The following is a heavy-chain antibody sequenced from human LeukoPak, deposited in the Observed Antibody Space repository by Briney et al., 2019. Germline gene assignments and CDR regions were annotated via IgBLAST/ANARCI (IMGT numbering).Heavy chain of an antibody. V-gene: IGHV3-30*02. Sequence: GGSLRLSCAASGFTFSSYGMHWVRQAPGKGLEWVAFIRYDGSNKYYADSVKGRFTISRDNSKNTLYLQMNSLRAEDTAVYYCAKFGGSGSGGLSHFDYWGQGTLVTVSP. CDR3: AKFGGSGSGGLSHFDY. J-gene: IGHJ4*02. CDR2: IRYDGSNK. D-gene: IGHD3-10*01. CDR1: GFTFSSYG.